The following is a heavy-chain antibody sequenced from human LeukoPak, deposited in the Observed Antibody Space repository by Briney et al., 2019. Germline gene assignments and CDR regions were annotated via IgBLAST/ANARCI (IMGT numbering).Heavy chain of an antibody. CDR1: GYTFTSYY. D-gene: IGHD6-19*01. V-gene: IGHV1-46*01. CDR2: INPSGGST. Sequence: GASVKVSCKASGYTFTSYYMHWVRQAPGQGLEWMGIINPSGGSTSYAQKFQGRVTMTRDTSTSTVYMELSSLRSEDTAVYYCARGEGIAVTFYGMDVWGQGTTVTVSS. CDR3: ARGEGIAVTFYGMDV. J-gene: IGHJ6*02.